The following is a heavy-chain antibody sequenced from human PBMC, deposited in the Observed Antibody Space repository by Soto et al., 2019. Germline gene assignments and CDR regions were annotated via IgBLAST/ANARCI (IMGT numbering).Heavy chain of an antibody. J-gene: IGHJ3*01. Sequence: EVQLLESGGGLVQPGGSLRLSCAASGFTFGHYAMTWVRQAPGKGLEWVSTISGSAVGTYYADSVKGRFTISRDNSKSTLYLQMNSLRAEDTAIYYCAKDLQGGAFWSGYFSRDAFDFWGQGATVSVSS. D-gene: IGHD3-3*01. CDR2: ISGSAVGT. CDR3: AKDLQGGAFWSGYFSRDAFDF. V-gene: IGHV3-23*01. CDR1: GFTFGHYA.